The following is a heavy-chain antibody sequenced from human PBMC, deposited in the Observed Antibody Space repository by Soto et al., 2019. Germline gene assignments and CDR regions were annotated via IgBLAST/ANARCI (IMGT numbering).Heavy chain of an antibody. V-gene: IGHV4-31*03. D-gene: IGHD2-2*01. CDR1: GGSISSGGYY. J-gene: IGHJ4*02. CDR3: ARSSTSANYFDY. CDR2: IYYSGST. Sequence: QVQLQESGPGLVKPSQTLSLTCTVSGGSISSGGYYWSWIRQHPGKGLAWIGYIYYSGSTYYNPSLKRRVTISVDTSKNTFSLKLSSVTAADTAVYYCARSSTSANYFDYWGQGSLVTVSS.